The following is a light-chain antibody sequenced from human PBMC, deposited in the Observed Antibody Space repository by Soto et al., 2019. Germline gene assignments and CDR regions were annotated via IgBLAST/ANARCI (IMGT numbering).Light chain of an antibody. J-gene: IGLJ2*01. CDR1: SSDVGIYNY. CDR3: SSYTTSDTLI. CDR2: VDS. Sequence: QSALTQPASVSGSAGQSIAISCTGSSSDVGIYNYVSWYQQHPGKVPKLIIYVDSDRPSGVSNRFSGSKSGNTASLTISGLQPEDEADYYCSSYTTSDTLIFGGGTQLTVL. V-gene: IGLV2-14*01.